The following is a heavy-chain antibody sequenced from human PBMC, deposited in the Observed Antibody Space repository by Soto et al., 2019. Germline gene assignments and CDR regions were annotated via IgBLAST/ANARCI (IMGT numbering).Heavy chain of an antibody. Sequence: QVQLVQSGAEVKKPGSSVKVSCKASGGTFSSYTISWVRQAPGQGLEWMGGIVPIFGTTNYAQKFQGRVTITADESTSTSYMELSNLRSGDTAVYYCARPRYCSGGRCYNNLDFLGQGTLVTVSS. D-gene: IGHD2-15*01. CDR1: GGTFSSYT. CDR3: ARPRYCSGGRCYNNLDF. V-gene: IGHV1-69*12. J-gene: IGHJ4*02. CDR2: IVPIFGTT.